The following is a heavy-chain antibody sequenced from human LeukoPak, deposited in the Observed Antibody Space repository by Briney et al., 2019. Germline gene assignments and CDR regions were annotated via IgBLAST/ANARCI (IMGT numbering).Heavy chain of an antibody. D-gene: IGHD3-16*02. Sequence: GASVKVSCKAPGYTFTSYDINWVRQATGQGLEWMGWMNPNSGNTGYAQKFQGRVTMTRNTSISTAYMELSSLRSEDTAVYYCARAEGHDYVWGSYRYSSPDFDYWGQGTLVTVSS. CDR3: ARAEGHDYVWGSYRYSSPDFDY. CDR2: MNPNSGNT. CDR1: GYTFTSYD. V-gene: IGHV1-8*01. J-gene: IGHJ4*02.